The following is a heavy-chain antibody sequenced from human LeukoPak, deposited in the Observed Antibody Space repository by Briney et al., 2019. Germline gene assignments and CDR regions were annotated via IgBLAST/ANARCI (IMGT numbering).Heavy chain of an antibody. J-gene: IGHJ4*02. Sequence: GGSLSLSCAASGFTFSNYSMSWVRQPPGKGLEWVSAISGSGDGTYYADSVKGRFTISRDNSKNTLYLQMNSLRAEDTAVYYCGKDQNVATAGFPYDYWGQGTLVTVSS. CDR3: GKDQNVATAGFPYDY. CDR1: GFTFSNYS. CDR2: ISGSGDGT. V-gene: IGHV3-23*01. D-gene: IGHD6-13*01.